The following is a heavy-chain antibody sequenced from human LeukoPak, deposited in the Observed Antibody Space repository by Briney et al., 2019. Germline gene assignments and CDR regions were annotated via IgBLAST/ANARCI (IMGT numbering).Heavy chain of an antibody. CDR3: ARYGSGYYYYYGMDV. CDR2: MNPNSGNT. CDR1: GYTFTSYD. D-gene: IGHD3-10*01. J-gene: IGHJ6*02. V-gene: IGHV1-8*01. Sequence: ASVKVSCKAPGYTFTSYDINWVRQATGQGLEWMGWMNPNSGNTGYAQKFQGRVTMTRNTSISTAYMELSSLRSEDTAVYYCARYGSGYYYYYGMDVWGQGTTVTVSS.